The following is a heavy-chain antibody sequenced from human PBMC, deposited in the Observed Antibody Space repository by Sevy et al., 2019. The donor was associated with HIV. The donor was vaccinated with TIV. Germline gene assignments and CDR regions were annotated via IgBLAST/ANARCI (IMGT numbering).Heavy chain of an antibody. V-gene: IGHV4-39*01. J-gene: IGHJ4*02. CDR1: GGSISSSSYY. Sequence: SETLSLTCTVSGGSISSSSYYWGWIRQPPGKGLEWIGSIYYSGSTYYNPSLKSRVTISVDTSKNQFSLKLSSVTAADTAVEYCAKAPCCSGGSCYQYYFDYWGQGTLVTVSS. D-gene: IGHD2-15*01. CDR3: AKAPCCSGGSCYQYYFDY. CDR2: IYYSGST.